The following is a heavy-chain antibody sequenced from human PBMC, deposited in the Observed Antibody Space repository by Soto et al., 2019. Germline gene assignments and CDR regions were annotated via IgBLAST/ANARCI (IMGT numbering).Heavy chain of an antibody. J-gene: IGHJ3*02. Sequence: QVQLQESGPGLVKPSQTLSLTCTASGGSISSGGYYWSWIRQHPGKGLEWIGYIYYSGSTYYNPSLKSRVTISVDTSKNQFSLKLSSVTAADTAVYYCAREPPVAAAGDDAFDIWGQGTMVTVSS. CDR3: AREPPVAAAGDDAFDI. CDR2: IYYSGST. V-gene: IGHV4-31*03. D-gene: IGHD6-13*01. CDR1: GGSISSGGYY.